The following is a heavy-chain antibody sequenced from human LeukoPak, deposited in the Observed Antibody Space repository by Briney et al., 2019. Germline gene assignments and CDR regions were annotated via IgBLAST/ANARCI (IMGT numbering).Heavy chain of an antibody. J-gene: IGHJ4*02. CDR3: ARGRREYCSGGSCYPNIDY. CDR2: INPNSGGT. Sequence: GASVKVSCKASGYTFNGYYLHWVRQAPGQGLEWMGWINPNSGGTNYAQKLQGRVTMTTDTSTSTAYMELRSLRSDDTAVYYCARGRREYCSGGSCYPNIDYWGQGTLVTVSS. V-gene: IGHV1-2*02. CDR1: GYTFNGYY. D-gene: IGHD2-15*01.